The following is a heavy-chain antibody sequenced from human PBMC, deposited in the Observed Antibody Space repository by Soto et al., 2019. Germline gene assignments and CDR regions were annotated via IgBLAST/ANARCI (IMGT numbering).Heavy chain of an antibody. D-gene: IGHD2-2*01. Sequence: ASETLSLTCTVSGGSISSHYWSWIRQPPGKGLEWIGYMYYSGSTNCNPSLKSRVTMSVDTSKNQFSLLLSSVTAADTAVYYCASHGNQLLWTSFDYWGQGALVTVSS. CDR1: GGSISSHY. CDR3: ASHGNQLLWTSFDY. CDR2: MYYSGST. J-gene: IGHJ4*02. V-gene: IGHV4-59*11.